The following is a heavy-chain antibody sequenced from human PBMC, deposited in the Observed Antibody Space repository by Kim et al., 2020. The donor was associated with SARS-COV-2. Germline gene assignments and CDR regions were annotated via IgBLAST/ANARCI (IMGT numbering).Heavy chain of an antibody. V-gene: IGHV4-31*03. D-gene: IGHD3-3*01. CDR1: GGSISSGGYY. CDR2: IYYSGST. CDR3: ASVDFWSGTNNQFDY. J-gene: IGHJ4*02. Sequence: SETLSLTCTVSGGSISSGGYYWSWIRQHPGKGLEWIGYIYYSGSTYYNPSLKSRVTISVDTSKNQFSLKLSSVTAADTAVYYCASVDFWSGTNNQFDYWGQGTLVTVSS.